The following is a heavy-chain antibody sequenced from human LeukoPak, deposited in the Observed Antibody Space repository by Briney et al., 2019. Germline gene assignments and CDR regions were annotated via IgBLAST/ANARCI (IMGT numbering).Heavy chain of an antibody. CDR3: ARGGRDTIFGVVTPSPFDY. Sequence: GGSLRLSCAASGFTFSSYSMNWVRQAPGKGLEWVSSISSSSSYINYADSVKGRFTISRDNAKNSLYLQMNSLRAEDTAVYYCARGGRDTIFGVVTPSPFDYWGQGTLVTVSS. D-gene: IGHD3-3*01. V-gene: IGHV3-21*01. J-gene: IGHJ4*02. CDR1: GFTFSSYS. CDR2: ISSSSSYI.